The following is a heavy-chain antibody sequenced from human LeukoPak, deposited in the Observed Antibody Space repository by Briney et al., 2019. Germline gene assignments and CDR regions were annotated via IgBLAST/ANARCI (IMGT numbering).Heavy chain of an antibody. CDR1: GGSISSGGYY. V-gene: IGHV4-31*03. Sequence: SGTLSLTCTVSGGSISSGGYYWSWIRQHPGNSLEWIGYIYYSGSTYYNPSLKSRVTISVDTSKNQFSLKLSSVTAADTAVYYCARGVGIYYYYYYYMDVWGKGTTVTVSS. CDR2: IYYSGST. J-gene: IGHJ6*03. CDR3: ARGVGIYYYYYYYMDV. D-gene: IGHD2-15*01.